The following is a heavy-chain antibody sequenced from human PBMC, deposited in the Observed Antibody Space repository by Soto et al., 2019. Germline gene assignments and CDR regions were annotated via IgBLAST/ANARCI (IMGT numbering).Heavy chain of an antibody. V-gene: IGHV3-21*01. J-gene: IGHJ3*02. CDR2: ISSSSSYI. D-gene: IGHD3-22*01. CDR3: ARDGGLTTGDAFDI. CDR1: GFTFSSYS. Sequence: EVQLVESGGGLVKPGGSLRLSCAASGFTFSSYSMIWVRQAPGKGLEWVSSISSSSSYIYYADSVKGRFTISRDNAKNSLYLQMNSLRAEDTAVYYCARDGGLTTGDAFDIWGQGTMVTVSS.